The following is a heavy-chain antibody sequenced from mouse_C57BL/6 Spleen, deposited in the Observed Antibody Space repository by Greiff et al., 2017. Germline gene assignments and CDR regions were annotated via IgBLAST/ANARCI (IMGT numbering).Heavy chain of an antibody. CDR2: IYPADGDT. J-gene: IGHJ2*01. Sequence: VQLQQSGAELVKPGASVKMSCKASGYAFSSYWMHWVKQRPGEGLEWIGQIYPADGDTNYNGKFKGKATLTADKSSSTAYMHLSSLTSEDSAVYFCARYGGYLDGWGQGATLTVSS. CDR1: GYAFSSYW. V-gene: IGHV1-80*01. CDR3: ARYGGYLDG. D-gene: IGHD1-1*02.